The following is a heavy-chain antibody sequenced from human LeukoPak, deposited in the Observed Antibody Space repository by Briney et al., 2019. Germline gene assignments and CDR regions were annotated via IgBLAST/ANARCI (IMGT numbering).Heavy chain of an antibody. CDR1: GFTFSSYS. V-gene: IGHV3-21*04. J-gene: IGHJ4*02. CDR2: ISSSGSYI. CDR3: AKAGPGYSYFDY. D-gene: IGHD1-1*01. Sequence: PGGSLRLSCAASGFTFSSYSMNWVRQAPGKGLEWVSSISSSGSYIYYADSVKGRFTISRDNAKNSLYLQMNSLRAEDTAVYYCAKAGPGYSYFDYWGQGTLVTVSS.